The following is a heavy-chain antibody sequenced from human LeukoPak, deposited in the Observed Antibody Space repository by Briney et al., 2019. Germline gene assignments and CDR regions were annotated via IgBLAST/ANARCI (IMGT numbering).Heavy chain of an antibody. V-gene: IGHV3-30*02. CDR3: ARDRGDSSGYYYFDY. J-gene: IGHJ4*02. Sequence: PGGSLRLSCAASGFTFSSYGMHWVRQAPGKGLEWVAFIRYDGSNKYYADSVKGRFTISRDNSKNTLYLQMNSLRAEDTAVYYCARDRGDSSGYYYFDYWGQGTLVTVSS. D-gene: IGHD3-22*01. CDR2: IRYDGSNK. CDR1: GFTFSSYG.